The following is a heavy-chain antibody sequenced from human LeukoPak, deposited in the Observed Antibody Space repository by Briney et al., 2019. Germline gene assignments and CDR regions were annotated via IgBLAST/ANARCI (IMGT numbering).Heavy chain of an antibody. D-gene: IGHD2-21*02. CDR1: GFTFSSYW. Sequence: GESLRLSCAVSGFTFSSYWMHWVRQAPGKGLVWVSRVNSDGSSTTYADSVKGRFTISRDNAKNTLYLQMNSLRAEDTAVYYCARSPNCGGDCSWGQGTLVTVSS. V-gene: IGHV3-74*03. CDR2: VNSDGSST. CDR3: ARSPNCGGDCS. J-gene: IGHJ5*02.